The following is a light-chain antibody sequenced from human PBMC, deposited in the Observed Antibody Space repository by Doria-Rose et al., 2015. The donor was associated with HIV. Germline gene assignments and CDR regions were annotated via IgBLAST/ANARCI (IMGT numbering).Light chain of an antibody. CDR3: GTWDGSLSAVV. CDR1: SSNIGNNY. J-gene: IGLJ2*01. V-gene: IGLV1-51*01. Sequence: LTQPPSVSAAPGQKVTLSCSGSSSNIGNNYVSWYQQLPGTAPKLLIHDNNKRPSGIPDRFSGSKSGTSATLGITGLQTGDEADYYCGTWDGSLSAVVFGGGTKLTVL. CDR2: DNN.